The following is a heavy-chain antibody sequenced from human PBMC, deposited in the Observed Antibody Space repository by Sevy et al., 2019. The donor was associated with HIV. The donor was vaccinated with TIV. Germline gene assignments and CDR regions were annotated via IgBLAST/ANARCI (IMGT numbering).Heavy chain of an antibody. D-gene: IGHD6-6*01. Sequence: ASVKVSCKASGYTFTSYYMHWVRQAPGQGLEWMGIINPSGGSTSYAQKFQGRVTMTRDTSTSTVYMELSSLRSEDTAVYYSAREGSSSSKGNWFAPWGQGTLVTVSS. V-gene: IGHV1-46*03. CDR1: GYTFTSYY. J-gene: IGHJ5*02. CDR3: AREGSSSSKGNWFAP. CDR2: INPSGGST.